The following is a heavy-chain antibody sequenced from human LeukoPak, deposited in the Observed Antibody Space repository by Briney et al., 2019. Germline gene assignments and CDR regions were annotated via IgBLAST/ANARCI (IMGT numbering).Heavy chain of an antibody. CDR2: IIPILGIA. V-gene: IGHV1-69*04. CDR3: ARGVPLTYYYDSSGYYFNWFDP. D-gene: IGHD3-22*01. CDR1: GGTFISYA. J-gene: IGHJ5*02. Sequence: SVKVSCKASGGTFISYAISWVRQAPGQELEWMGRIIPILGIANYAQKFQGRVTITADKSTSTAYMELSSLRSEDTAVYYCARGVPLTYYYDSSGYYFNWFDPWGQGTLVTVSS.